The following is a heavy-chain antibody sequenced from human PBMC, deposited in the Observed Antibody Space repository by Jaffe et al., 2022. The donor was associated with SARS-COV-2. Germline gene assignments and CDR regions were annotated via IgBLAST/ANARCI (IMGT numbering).Heavy chain of an antibody. CDR1: GFAFSSFA. V-gene: IGHV3-64D*09. CDR2: ISSNGDST. J-gene: IGHJ6*02. CDR3: VKDRGSSWSVYYYYYYGMDV. D-gene: IGHD6-13*01. Sequence: EVQLVESGGGLVQPGGSLRLSCSASGFAFSSFAVHWVRQAPGKGLDYVSAISSNGDSTYYADSVKGRFTISRDNSKNTLYLQMSSLRAEDTAVYYCVKDRGSSWSVYYYYYYGMDVWGQGTTVTVSS.